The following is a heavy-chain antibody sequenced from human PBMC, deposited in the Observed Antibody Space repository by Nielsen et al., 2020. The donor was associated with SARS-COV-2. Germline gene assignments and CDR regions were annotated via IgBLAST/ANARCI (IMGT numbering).Heavy chain of an antibody. V-gene: IGHV4-4*02. J-gene: IGHJ4*02. CDR2: IYNSGST. CDR1: GGSVSGSHW. D-gene: IGHD3-9*01. Sequence: SETLSLTCTVSGGSVSGSHWWRWVRQPPGKGLEWIGEIYNSGSTKYNPSLQSRVTISMDRSTNEVSLNLAAVTAADTAVYYCARGYNNDWYVGDYWSQGILVTVSS. CDR3: ARGYNNDWYVGDY.